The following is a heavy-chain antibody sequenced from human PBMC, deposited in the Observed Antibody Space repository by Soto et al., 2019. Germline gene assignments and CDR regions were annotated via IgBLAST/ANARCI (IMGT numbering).Heavy chain of an antibody. V-gene: IGHV3-23*01. CDR1: GFTFNNYA. D-gene: IGHD2-8*01. Sequence: EVQLLESGGGLVQPGGSLRLACAASGFTFNNYAMNWVRQAPGRGLEWVSIISPNGDSTYYADSVKGRFTISRDNSQNTVFLQINILRAEDTAIYFCAKVRLTDYLRYAPHLWGQGTLVTVSS. CDR3: AKVRLTDYLRYAPHL. J-gene: IGHJ3*01. CDR2: ISPNGDST.